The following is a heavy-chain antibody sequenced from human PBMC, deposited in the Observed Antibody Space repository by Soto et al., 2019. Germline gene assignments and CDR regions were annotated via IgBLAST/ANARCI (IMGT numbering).Heavy chain of an antibody. V-gene: IGHV4-4*02. J-gene: IGHJ4*02. CDR3: ARVSLVAGSYY. Sequence: SETLSLTCAVSGGSISSSNWWSWVRQPPGKGLEWIGEIYHSGSTYYNPSLKSRVTISVDTSKNQFSLKLSSVTAADTAVYYCARVSLVAGSYYWGQGTLVTVSS. CDR2: IYHSGST. D-gene: IGHD6-19*01. CDR1: GGSISSSNW.